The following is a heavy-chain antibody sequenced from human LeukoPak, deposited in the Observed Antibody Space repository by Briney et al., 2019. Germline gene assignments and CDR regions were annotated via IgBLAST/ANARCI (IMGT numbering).Heavy chain of an antibody. J-gene: IGHJ4*02. CDR2: IDNGGGA. V-gene: IGHV3-66*01. CDR1: GFTVSNYY. CDR3: ARDLNY. Sequence: PGGSLRLSCAASGFTVSNYYMTWVRQGPAKGLEWVSLIDNGGGAHYTDSVKGRFTISRDNSQNTLFLQMNSLRAEDTAVYYCARDLNYWGQGTLVTVSS.